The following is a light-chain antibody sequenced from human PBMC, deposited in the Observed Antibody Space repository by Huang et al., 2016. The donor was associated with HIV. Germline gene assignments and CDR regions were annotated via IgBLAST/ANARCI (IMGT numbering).Light chain of an antibody. CDR1: ESLLHSNGYNY. CDR2: SAS. CDR3: MQGLQTRIT. J-gene: IGKJ5*01. Sequence: DIVMTQSPRSLSVTPGEPASISCSSDESLLHSNGYNYLEWYVQKPGQSPQLLIYSASNRASGVPDRFSGRGSGTDFTLKISRVEADDVGIYYCMQGLQTRITFGQGTRLEIK. V-gene: IGKV2-28*01.